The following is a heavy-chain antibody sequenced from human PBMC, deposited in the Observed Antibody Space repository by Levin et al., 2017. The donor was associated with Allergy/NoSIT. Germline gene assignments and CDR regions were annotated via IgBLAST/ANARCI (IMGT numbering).Heavy chain of an antibody. CDR1: GFTFSDYY. J-gene: IGHJ3*02. CDR2: ISSSGSTI. CDR3: ARPGRAYYDSSGYGADAFDS. V-gene: IGHV3-11*01. Sequence: PGGSLRLSCAASGFTFSDYYMSWIRQAPGKGLEWVSYISSSGSTIYYADSVKGRFTISRDNAKNSLYLQMNSLRAEDTAVYYCARPGRAYYDSSGYGADAFDSWGQGTMVTVSS. D-gene: IGHD3-22*01.